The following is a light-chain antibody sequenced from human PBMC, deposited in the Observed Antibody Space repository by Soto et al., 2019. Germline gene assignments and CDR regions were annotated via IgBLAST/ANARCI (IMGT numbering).Light chain of an antibody. Sequence: EIVLTQSPGTLSLSPGERATLSCRASQSVSSSYLAWYQQKPGQAPRLLIYGASSRATGIPDRFSGSGSGTDFTLTISRREPEDLAVYYCQQYGSSPETFGQGTKVDIK. J-gene: IGKJ1*01. CDR3: QQYGSSPET. V-gene: IGKV3-20*01. CDR2: GAS. CDR1: QSVSSSY.